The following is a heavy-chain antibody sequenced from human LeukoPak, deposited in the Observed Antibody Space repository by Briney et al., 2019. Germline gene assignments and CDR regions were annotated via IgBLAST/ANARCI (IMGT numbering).Heavy chain of an antibody. J-gene: IGHJ5*02. CDR2: LFYTGRT. V-gene: IGHV4-59*08. D-gene: IGHD4-17*01. Sequence: SETLSLTCNVSGGSVTSFYWSWIRQSPGKGLEWIGDLFYTGRTNYNPSLKSRVSISADTSKNQFSLRLSSVTAADTAVYYCTRQFTTVSRGGWFDPWGQETLVTVSS. CDR3: TRQFTTVSRGGWFDP. CDR1: GGSVTSFY.